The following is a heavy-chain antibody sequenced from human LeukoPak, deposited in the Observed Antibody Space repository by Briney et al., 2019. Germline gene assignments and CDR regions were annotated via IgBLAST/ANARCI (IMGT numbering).Heavy chain of an antibody. CDR3: AGQDIVVVATATRAFDI. Sequence: GESLKISCKGSGYIFTTYWIGWVRQMPGKGLEWLGIIYPGDSDTRYSPSFQGQVTISADKSISTAYLQWSSLKASDTAMYYCAGQDIVVVATATRAFDIWGQGTMVTVSS. CDR1: GYIFTTYW. CDR2: IYPGDSDT. J-gene: IGHJ3*02. D-gene: IGHD2-15*01. V-gene: IGHV5-51*01.